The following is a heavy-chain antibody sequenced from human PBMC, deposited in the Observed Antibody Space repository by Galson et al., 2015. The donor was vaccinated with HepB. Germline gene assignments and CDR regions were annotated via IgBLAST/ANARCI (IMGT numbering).Heavy chain of an antibody. Sequence: SVKASCKVSGYTLTELSMHWVRQAPGKGLEWMGGFDPEDGETIYAQKFQGRVTMTEDTSTDTAYMELSSLRSEDTAVYYCATSDSSGYYYYFDYWGQGTLVTVSS. J-gene: IGHJ4*02. V-gene: IGHV1-24*01. CDR3: ATSDSSGYYYYFDY. D-gene: IGHD3-22*01. CDR2: FDPEDGET. CDR1: GYTLTELS.